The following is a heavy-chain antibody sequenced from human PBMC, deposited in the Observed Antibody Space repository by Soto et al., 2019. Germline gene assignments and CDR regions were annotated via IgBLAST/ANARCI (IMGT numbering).Heavy chain of an antibody. V-gene: IGHV3-7*03. CDR2: IKQDGSEK. J-gene: IGHJ6*02. CDR3: VRGTTTPGLDI. Sequence: GGSLRLSCAASGFTFSSYWMTWVRQAPGKGLEWVANIKQDGSEKYHVASVKGRFTISRDNAKNSLYLQMNSLRAEDTATYYCVRGTTTPGLDIWGRGTTVTVSS. CDR1: GFTFSSYW. D-gene: IGHD1-1*01.